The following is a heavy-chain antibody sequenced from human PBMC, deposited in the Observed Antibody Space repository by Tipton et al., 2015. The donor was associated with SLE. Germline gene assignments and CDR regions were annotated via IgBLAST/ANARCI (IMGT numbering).Heavy chain of an antibody. CDR2: IHASGSSGST. CDR1: GGSISSGGHY. D-gene: IGHD1-26*01. J-gene: IGHJ2*01. V-gene: IGHV4-61*02. Sequence: TLSLTCTVSGGSISSGGHYWSWIRQPAGKGLEWIGRIHASGSSGSTEYNPSLKSRVSMSLDTSKNQFSLNLTSVTAADTALYYCARGGVRKGWWFFDLWGRGTPVTVSS. CDR3: ARGGVRKGWWFFDL.